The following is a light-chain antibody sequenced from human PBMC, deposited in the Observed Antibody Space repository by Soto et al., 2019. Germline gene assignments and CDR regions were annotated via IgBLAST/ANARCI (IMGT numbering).Light chain of an antibody. Sequence: IQVTQSPSFLSASVGDRVTITCRTSQGVINSIAWYQQKSGKAPRLLIYSISSLKSGVPSRFSGSGSGTEFTLTFSGLQPEDFATYYCQQLFTYPHTFGLGTQLEI. CDR3: QQLFTYPHT. CDR1: QGVINS. CDR2: SIS. J-gene: IGKJ2*01. V-gene: IGKV1-9*01.